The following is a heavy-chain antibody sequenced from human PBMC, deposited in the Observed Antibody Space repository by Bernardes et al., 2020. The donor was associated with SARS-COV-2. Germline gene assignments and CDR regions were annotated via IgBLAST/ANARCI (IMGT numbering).Heavy chain of an antibody. CDR3: ARGPGWFYFDY. D-gene: IGHD2-15*01. Sequence: ASVKVSCKASGYTFTGYYIHWVRQAPGQGLEWMGWITPNSGGTNYAQKFQGRVTMTGDTSIRTAYMELSSLISDDTAVYYCARGPGWFYFDYWGLGTLVTVSS. V-gene: IGHV1-2*02. J-gene: IGHJ4*02. CDR2: ITPNSGGT. CDR1: GYTFTGYY.